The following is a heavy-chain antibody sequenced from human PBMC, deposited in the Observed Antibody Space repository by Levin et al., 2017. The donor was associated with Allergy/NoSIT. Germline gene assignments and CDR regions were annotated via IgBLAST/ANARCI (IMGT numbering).Heavy chain of an antibody. CDR1: GFTFSSYG. CDR3: AKDVYGSGWYPLGNDTVEM. Sequence: GGSLRLSCAASGFTFSSYGMHWVRQAPGKGLEWVAVISSDGRKKFYADPVQGRFTISRDNSKNTLDLQMNSLRAEDTAVYYCAKDVYGSGWYPLGNDTVEMWGQGTKVSVSS. J-gene: IGHJ3*02. D-gene: IGHD6-19*01. V-gene: IGHV3-30*18. CDR2: ISSDGRKK.